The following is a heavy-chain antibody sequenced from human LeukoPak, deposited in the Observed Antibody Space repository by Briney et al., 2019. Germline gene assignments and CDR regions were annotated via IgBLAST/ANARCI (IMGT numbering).Heavy chain of an antibody. CDR3: ANGKQQLVPSDY. CDR2: ISGSGST. CDR1: GFIFNNYA. V-gene: IGHV3-23*01. D-gene: IGHD6-13*01. J-gene: IGHJ4*02. Sequence: GGSLRLSCAASGFIFNNYAMNWVRQAPGKGLEWVSAISGSGSTYYADSVKGRFTISRDNSKNTLYLQMNSLRAEDTAVYYCANGKQQLVPSDYWGQGTLVTVSS.